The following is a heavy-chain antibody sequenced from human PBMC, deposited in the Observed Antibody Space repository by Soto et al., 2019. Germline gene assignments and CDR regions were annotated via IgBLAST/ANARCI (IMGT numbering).Heavy chain of an antibody. V-gene: IGHV5-51*01. CDR3: ARRDGYNLGRYYYYGMDV. CDR2: IYPGDSDT. CDR1: GYSFTSYW. J-gene: IGHJ6*02. Sequence: VESLKISCNGSGYSFTSYWIGWVRQMPWKGLEWMGIIYPGDSDTRYSPSFQGQVTISADKSISTAYLRWSSLKASDTAMYYCARRDGYNLGRYYYYGMDVWGQGTTVTVSS. D-gene: IGHD5-12*01.